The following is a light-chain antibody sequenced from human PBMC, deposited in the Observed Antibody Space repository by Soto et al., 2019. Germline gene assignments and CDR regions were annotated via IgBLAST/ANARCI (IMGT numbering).Light chain of an antibody. Sequence: DIQMTQSPSTLSASLEDGVTITCRASQTISSWLAWYQQKPGKAPKLLIYKASSLESGVPSRFSGSGSGTEFTLTISSLQPDDFATYYCQQYNSYPWTFGQGTKVDIK. V-gene: IGKV1-5*03. J-gene: IGKJ1*01. CDR1: QTISSW. CDR3: QQYNSYPWT. CDR2: KAS.